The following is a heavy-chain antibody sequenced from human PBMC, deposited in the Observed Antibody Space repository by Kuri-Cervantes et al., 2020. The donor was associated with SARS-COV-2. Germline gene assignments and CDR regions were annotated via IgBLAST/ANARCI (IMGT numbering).Heavy chain of an antibody. J-gene: IGHJ4*02. CDR3: ARSGYDRAGYFDY. CDR2: INPSGGST. Sequence: ASVKVSCKASGYTFTSYYMHWVRQAPGQGLEWMGRINPSGGSTSYAQKLQGRVTMTRDMVTSTVYMELSSLRSEDTAVYYCARSGYDRAGYFDYWGQGTLVTVSS. D-gene: IGHD5-12*01. CDR1: GYTFTSYY. V-gene: IGHV1-46*01.